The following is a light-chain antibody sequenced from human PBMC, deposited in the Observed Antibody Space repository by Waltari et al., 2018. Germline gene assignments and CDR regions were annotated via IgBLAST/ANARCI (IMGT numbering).Light chain of an antibody. J-gene: IGKJ1*01. V-gene: IGKV1-5*03. CDR2: ETS. CDR1: QSISGW. CDR3: QHYYDFPWT. Sequence: DIQMTQSPSTLSASVGDRVSITCRASQSISGWLAWYQQRPGKAPKLLIYETSSLESGVPSRFSGSGSGTEFTLTISSRQPDDFATYYCQHYYDFPWTFGQGTKVEIK.